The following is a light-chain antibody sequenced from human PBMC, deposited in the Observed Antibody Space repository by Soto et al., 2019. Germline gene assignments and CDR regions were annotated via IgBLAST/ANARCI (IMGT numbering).Light chain of an antibody. J-gene: IGKJ3*01. CDR1: QSVSSY. V-gene: IGKV3-11*01. CDR2: DAS. Sequence: EIVLTQSPVTLSLSPGERATLSCRASQSVSSYLAWYQQKPGQPPRLLIYDASNWATGIPARFSGSGSGTDFALTISRLEPDDFAVYYCQQRSNWPPGFTFGPGTKVDFK. CDR3: QQRSNWPPGFT.